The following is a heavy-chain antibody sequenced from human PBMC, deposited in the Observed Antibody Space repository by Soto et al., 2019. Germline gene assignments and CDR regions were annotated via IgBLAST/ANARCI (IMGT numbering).Heavy chain of an antibody. CDR1: GYSFNSYA. V-gene: IGHV1-3*01. Sequence: QVQLVQSGAEVKKPGASVKVSCKASGYSFNSYALHWVRQAPGQRREWMEWINAGNRNTKYSQRFQGRVTVTRDTSANTTYMELSNLRSEDTAVYDWARASGACWSRTAYGMGVWGQGTTVTVSS. CDR2: INAGNRNT. J-gene: IGHJ6*02. D-gene: IGHD3-10*01. CDR3: ARASGACWSRTAYGMGV.